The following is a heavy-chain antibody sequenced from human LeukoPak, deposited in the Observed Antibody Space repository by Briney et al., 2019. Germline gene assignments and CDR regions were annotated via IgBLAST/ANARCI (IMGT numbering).Heavy chain of an antibody. J-gene: IGHJ4*02. D-gene: IGHD5-18*01. Sequence: GRSLRLSCAASGFTFSSYGMHWVRQAPGKGLEWVAVIWNDGSKKYYADSVKGRFTISRDNSKNTLYLHMNSPRAEDTALYYCVRGVWHVATEMVLDYWGQGTPVTVS. CDR3: VRGVWHVATEMVLDY. CDR2: IWNDGSKK. CDR1: GFTFSSYG. V-gene: IGHV3-33*01.